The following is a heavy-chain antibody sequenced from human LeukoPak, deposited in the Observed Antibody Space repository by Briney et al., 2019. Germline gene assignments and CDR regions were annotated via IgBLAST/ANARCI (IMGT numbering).Heavy chain of an antibody. CDR2: IWNDGSSK. CDR1: GITFSTYS. D-gene: IGHD3-10*01. V-gene: IGHV3-33*01. CDR3: ARDLPGDY. J-gene: IGHJ4*02. Sequence: GGSLRLSCAASGITFSTYSMHWVRQAPGQGLEWVAFIWNDGSSKRYADSVKGRFTISRDNSKNTLYLQMNSLRAEDTAIYYCARDLPGDYWGQGTLVTVSS.